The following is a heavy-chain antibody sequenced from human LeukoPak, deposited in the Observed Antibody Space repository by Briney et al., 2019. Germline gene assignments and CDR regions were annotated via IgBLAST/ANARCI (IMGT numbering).Heavy chain of an antibody. Sequence: SVKVSCKASGGTFSSYAISWVRQAPGQGLEWMGGIIPIFGTANYAQKFQGRVTITADESTSTAYMELSSLRSEDTAVYYCARDPKYYDFWSGYYGGVDYYYGMDVWGQGTTVTVSS. J-gene: IGHJ6*02. V-gene: IGHV1-69*13. D-gene: IGHD3-3*01. CDR2: IIPIFGTA. CDR3: ARDPKYYDFWSGYYGGVDYYYGMDV. CDR1: GGTFSSYA.